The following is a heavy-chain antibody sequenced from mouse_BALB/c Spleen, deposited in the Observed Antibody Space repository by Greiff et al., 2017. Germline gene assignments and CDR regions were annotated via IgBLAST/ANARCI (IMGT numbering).Heavy chain of an antibody. D-gene: IGHD2-3*01. J-gene: IGHJ3*01. CDR3: ARPLYDGYYWFAY. CDR2: IYPGSGST. Sequence: QVQLQQPGAELVKPGTSVNLSCKASGYNFTSYWINWVKLRPGQGLEWIGDIYPGSGSTNYNEKFKSKATLTVDTSSSTAYMQLSSLASEDSALYYCARPLYDGYYWFAYWGQGTLVTVSA. V-gene: IGHV1-55*01. CDR1: GYNFTSYW.